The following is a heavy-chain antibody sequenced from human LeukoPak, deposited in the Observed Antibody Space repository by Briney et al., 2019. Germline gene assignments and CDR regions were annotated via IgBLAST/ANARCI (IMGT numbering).Heavy chain of an antibody. V-gene: IGHV3-64*01. J-gene: IGHJ5*02. CDR2: ISSNGGST. CDR3: ARVVREHRLPFGSVARFVFDP. CDR1: GFTFSSYA. Sequence: GGSLRLSCAASGFTFSSYAMHWVRQAPGKGLEYVSAISSNGGSTYYANSVKGRFTISRDNSKNTLYLQMGSLRAEDMAVYYCARVVREHRLPFGSVARFVFDPWGQGTLVTVSS. D-gene: IGHD1-26*01.